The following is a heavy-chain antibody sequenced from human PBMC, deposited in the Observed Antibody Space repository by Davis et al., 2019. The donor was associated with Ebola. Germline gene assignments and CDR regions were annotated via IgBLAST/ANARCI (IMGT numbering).Heavy chain of an antibody. CDR1: GFTSGDYA. J-gene: IGHJ4*02. Sequence: PGGSLSLSCVASGFTSGDYAMHWVRQVPGKGLVWVSDTSWDSGRVGYADSVKGRFTISRDNAKNSLYLQMNSLRLEDTAIYYCAKDRALDLAYCGGDCFLDKWGQGTLVTVSS. D-gene: IGHD2-21*02. CDR2: TSWDSGRV. CDR3: AKDRALDLAYCGGDCFLDK. V-gene: IGHV3-9*02.